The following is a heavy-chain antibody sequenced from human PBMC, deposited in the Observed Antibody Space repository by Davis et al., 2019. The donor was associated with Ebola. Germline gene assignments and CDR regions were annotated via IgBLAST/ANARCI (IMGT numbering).Heavy chain of an antibody. CDR2: IWYDGSNK. J-gene: IGHJ6*03. Sequence: GESLKISCAASGFTFSSYGMHWVRQAPGKGLEWVAVIWYDGSNKYYADSVKGRFTISRDNSKNTLYVQMNSLRAEDTAVYYCAKVPRNYYYYYMDVWGKGTTVTVSS. CDR1: GFTFSSYG. V-gene: IGHV3-33*06. CDR3: AKVPRNYYYYYMDV.